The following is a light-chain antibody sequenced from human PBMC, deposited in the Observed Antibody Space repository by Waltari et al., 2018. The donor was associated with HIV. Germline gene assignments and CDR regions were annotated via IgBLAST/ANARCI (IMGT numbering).Light chain of an antibody. CDR2: TNK. V-gene: IGLV1-44*01. CDR3: AAWDDSLNGWV. CDR1: SSNIGSNT. J-gene: IGLJ3*02. Sequence: QSVLPPPPSASGTPEQRVTISCSGRSSNIGSNTVNWYHQHPGTAPKLLIYTNKQRPSGVPDRFSGSKSGTSASLAISGLQSEDEADYYCAAWDDSLNGWVFGGGTKLTVL.